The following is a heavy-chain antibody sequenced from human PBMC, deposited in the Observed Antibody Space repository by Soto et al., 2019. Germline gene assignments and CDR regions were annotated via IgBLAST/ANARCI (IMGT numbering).Heavy chain of an antibody. CDR2: IKQDGSDK. V-gene: IGHV3-7*01. J-gene: IGHJ4*02. CDR1: GFTLSNYW. D-gene: IGHD4-17*01. Sequence: PGGSLRLSCAASGFTLSNYWMSWVRQVPGKGLEWVAIIKQDGSDKYYVDSVKGRFTISRDNAKNSLYLQMNSLITEDAAVYYCARNRDYAFDFWGRGTLVTVSS. CDR3: ARNRDYAFDF.